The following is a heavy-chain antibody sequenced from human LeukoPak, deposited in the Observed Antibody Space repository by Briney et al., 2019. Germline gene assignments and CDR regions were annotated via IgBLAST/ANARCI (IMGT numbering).Heavy chain of an antibody. D-gene: IGHD1-26*01. CDR1: GGSFSGYY. CDR2: ISGSGGST. J-gene: IGHJ4*02. Sequence: PSETLSLTCAVYGGSFSGYYWSWVRQAPGKGLEWVSAISGSGGSTYYADSVKGRFTISRDNSKNTLYLQMNSLRAEDTAVYYCANPLVGATDYWGQGTLVTVSS. V-gene: IGHV3-23*01. CDR3: ANPLVGATDY.